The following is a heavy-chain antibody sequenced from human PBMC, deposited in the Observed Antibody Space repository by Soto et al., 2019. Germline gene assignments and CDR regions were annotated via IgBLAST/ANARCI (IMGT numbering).Heavy chain of an antibody. J-gene: IGHJ6*02. CDR3: ARDWWELYYYYYGMDV. CDR1: GFTFSSYS. V-gene: IGHV3-48*02. Sequence: GGSLRLSCAASGFTFSSYSMNWVRQAPGKGLEWVSYISSSSSTIYYADSVKGRFTISRDNAKNSLYLQMNSLRDEDTAVYYCARDWWELYYYYYGMDVWGQGTTVTVSS. CDR2: ISSSSSTI. D-gene: IGHD1-26*01.